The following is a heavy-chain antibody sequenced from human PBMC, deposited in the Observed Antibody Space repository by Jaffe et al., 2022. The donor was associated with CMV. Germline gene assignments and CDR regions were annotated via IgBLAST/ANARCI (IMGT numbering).Heavy chain of an antibody. CDR1: GFTFSSYW. D-gene: IGHD4-17*01. V-gene: IGHV3-7*01. CDR2: IKQDGSEK. J-gene: IGHJ6*02. CDR3: ARDRVGGTTVVTWGPYYGMDV. Sequence: EVQLVESGGGLVQPGGSLRLSCAASGFTFSSYWMSWVRQAPGKGLEWVANIKQDGSEKYYVDSVKGRFTISRDNAKNSLYLQMNSLRAEDTAVYYCARDRVGGTTVVTWGPYYGMDVWGQGTTVTVSS.